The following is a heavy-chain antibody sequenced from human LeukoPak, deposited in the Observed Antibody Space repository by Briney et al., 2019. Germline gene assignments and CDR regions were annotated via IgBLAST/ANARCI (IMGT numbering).Heavy chain of an antibody. J-gene: IGHJ4*02. Sequence: WGSLRLSCAASGFTFNDYWMSWVRQAPGKGLEWVADIKKDGSETHYVDSVRGRFTISRDNAKNSLYLQMNSPRVEDTAVYYCARAIGIWSGYSYWGQGTLVTVSS. D-gene: IGHD3-3*01. CDR3: ARAIGIWSGYSY. V-gene: IGHV3-7*04. CDR1: GFTFNDYW. CDR2: IKKDGSET.